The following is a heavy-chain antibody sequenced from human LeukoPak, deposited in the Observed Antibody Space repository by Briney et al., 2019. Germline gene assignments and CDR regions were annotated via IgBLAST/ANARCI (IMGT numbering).Heavy chain of an antibody. CDR1: XFTFSNYL. CDR3: VRDGSGYDY. CDR2: INQGGSEK. V-gene: IGHV3-7*05. Sequence: TGGSLRLSCAASXFTFSNYLMSWVRQPAGKGLEWVANINQGGSEKYYLNSVKGRFTISRDNAKNSLYLQMNSLRADDTAIYYCVRDGSGYDYWGQGTLVTVSS. J-gene: IGHJ4*02. D-gene: IGHD6-19*01.